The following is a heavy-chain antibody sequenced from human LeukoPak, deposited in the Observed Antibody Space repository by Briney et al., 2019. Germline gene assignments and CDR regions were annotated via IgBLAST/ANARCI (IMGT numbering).Heavy chain of an antibody. Sequence: TLSLTCTVSGGSISSGSYYWSWIRQPAGKGLEWIGRIYTSGSTNYNPSLKSRVTISVDTSKNQFSLKLSSVTAADTAVYYCARSVYCSSTSCYVGAFDYWGQGTLVTVSS. D-gene: IGHD2-2*01. J-gene: IGHJ4*02. CDR2: IYTSGST. CDR3: ARSVYCSSTSCYVGAFDY. CDR1: GGSISSGSYY. V-gene: IGHV4-61*02.